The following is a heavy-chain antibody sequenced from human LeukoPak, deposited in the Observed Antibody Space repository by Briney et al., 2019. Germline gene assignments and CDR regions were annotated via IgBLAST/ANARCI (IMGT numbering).Heavy chain of an antibody. D-gene: IGHD2-15*01. CDR3: ARGGYCSGGSCYDPFDY. V-gene: IGHV1-69*06. CDR2: IIPIFGTA. J-gene: IGHJ4*02. Sequence: GASVKVSCKASGGTFSSYAISWVRQAPGQGLEWMGGIIPIFGTANYAQKFQGRVTITADKSTSTAYMELSSLRSEDTAVYYCARGGYCSGGSCYDPFDYWGQGTLVTVSS. CDR1: GGTFSSYA.